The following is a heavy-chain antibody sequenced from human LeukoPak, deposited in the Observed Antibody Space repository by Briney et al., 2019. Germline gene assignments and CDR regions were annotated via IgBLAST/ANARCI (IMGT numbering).Heavy chain of an antibody. CDR1: GGSFSGYY. D-gene: IGHD3-22*01. V-gene: IGHV4-59*01. J-gene: IGHJ4*02. CDR2: IYYSGSA. CDR3: AREAGYYDSSGYSEVGYFDY. Sequence: PSETLSLTCAVYGGSFSGYYWSWIRQPPGKGLEWIGYIYYSGSANYNPSLKSRVTISVDTSKNQFSLKLSSVTAADTAVYYCAREAGYYDSSGYSEVGYFDYWGQGTLVTVSS.